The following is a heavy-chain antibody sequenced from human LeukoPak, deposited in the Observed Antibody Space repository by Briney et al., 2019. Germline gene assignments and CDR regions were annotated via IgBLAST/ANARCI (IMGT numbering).Heavy chain of an antibody. CDR3: TRHSYYYDSSGYYDFDY. D-gene: IGHD3-22*01. J-gene: IGHJ4*02. CDR1: GLTFSGSA. V-gene: IGHV3-73*01. Sequence: GGSLRLSCAASGLTFSGSAMHWVRQASGKGLEWVGRIRSKANSYATAYAASVRGRFTISRDDSKNTAYLQMNSLKTEDTAVYYCTRHSYYYDSSGYYDFDYWGQGTLVTVSS. CDR2: IRSKANSYAT.